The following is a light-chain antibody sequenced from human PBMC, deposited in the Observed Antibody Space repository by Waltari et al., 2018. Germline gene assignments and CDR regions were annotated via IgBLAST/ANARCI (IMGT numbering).Light chain of an antibody. Sequence: QAVVTQEPSLTVSPGGTVTLTCGPSTGAVTSGHSTYGFQQTPGQAPRTLIYDTSNKPSWTPARFSGSLLGGKAALTLSGAQPEDEAEYYCLLQYSGPWVFGGGTKLTVL. V-gene: IGLV7-46*01. CDR2: DTS. CDR1: TGAVTSGHS. CDR3: LLQYSGPWV. J-gene: IGLJ3*02.